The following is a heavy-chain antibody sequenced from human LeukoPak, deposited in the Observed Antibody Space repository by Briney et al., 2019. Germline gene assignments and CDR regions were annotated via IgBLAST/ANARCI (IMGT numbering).Heavy chain of an antibody. J-gene: IGHJ4*02. D-gene: IGHD6-19*01. Sequence: ASVKVSCKASGYTFTDYYIHWVRQAPGQGLEWMGWINSNSGETRFAQKFQGRVTMTRDTSISTAYMEFYSLRSDDTAVYLCARDPISVTGLAFDYWGPGTLVTVSS. CDR2: INSNSGET. CDR3: ARDPISVTGLAFDY. V-gene: IGHV1-2*02. CDR1: GYTFTDYY.